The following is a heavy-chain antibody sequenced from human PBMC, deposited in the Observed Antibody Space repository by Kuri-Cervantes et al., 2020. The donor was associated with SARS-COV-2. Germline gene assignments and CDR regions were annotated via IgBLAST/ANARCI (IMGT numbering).Heavy chain of an antibody. D-gene: IGHD3-3*01. V-gene: IGHV3-21*01. J-gene: IGHJ4*02. CDR3: ARDCYDFNNGYYTGQFAY. CDR2: ISNSGSYI. Sequence: GGPLRLSCAASGFTFSSYSMNWVRQAPGKGLEWVSSISNSGSYIYYADSVRGRFTISRDNAKNSLYLQMNSLRAEDTAVYYCARDCYDFNNGYYTGQFAYWGQGTLVTVSS. CDR1: GFTFSSYS.